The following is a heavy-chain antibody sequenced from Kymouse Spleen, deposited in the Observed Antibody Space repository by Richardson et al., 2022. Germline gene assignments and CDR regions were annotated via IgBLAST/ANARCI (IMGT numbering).Heavy chain of an antibody. CDR3: ARGGGDSSGFFDY. D-gene: IGHD3-22*01. CDR1: GGSFSGYY. Sequence: QVQLQQWGAGLLKPSETLSLTCAVYGGSFSGYYWSWIRQPPGKGLEWIGEINHSGSTNYNPSLKSRVTISVDTSKNQFSLKLSSVTAADTAVYYCARGGGDSSGFFDYWGQGTLVTVSS. J-gene: IGHJ4*02. V-gene: IGHV4-34*01. CDR2: INHSGST.